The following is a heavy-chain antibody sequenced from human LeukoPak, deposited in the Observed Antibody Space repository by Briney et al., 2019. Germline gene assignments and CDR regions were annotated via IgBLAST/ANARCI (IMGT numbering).Heavy chain of an antibody. CDR2: TSYSGST. V-gene: IGHV4-61*01. D-gene: IGHD1-26*01. CDR3: ASGRGYSGSFFYYFDS. CDR1: GGSVSDNNFF. J-gene: IGHJ4*02. Sequence: SETLSLTCTVSGGSVSDNNFFWNWIRQPPGKGLEWIGYTSYSGSTNYNPSLKSRITISIDTSKNQFFLKFSSVTAADTAVYFCASGRGYSGSFFYYFDSWGQGTLATVSS.